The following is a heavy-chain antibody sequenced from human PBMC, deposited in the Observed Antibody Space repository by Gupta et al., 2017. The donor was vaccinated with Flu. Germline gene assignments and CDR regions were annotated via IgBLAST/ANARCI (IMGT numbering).Heavy chain of an antibody. CDR1: GYTFIDYY. CDR3: ARIEGGYSLEGD. D-gene: IGHD3-16*01. Sequence: QVQMVQSGAEVKKPGASVRVSCKASGYTFIDYYVHWVRQAPGQGLEWMGWVSPRGGTSYEPKGEGRAAMTTDTSSGTAYMELTSRRSDDTAVYYCARIEGGYSLEGDGGQGTLVTVSS. V-gene: IGHV1-2*02. J-gene: IGHJ4*02. CDR2: VSPRGGT.